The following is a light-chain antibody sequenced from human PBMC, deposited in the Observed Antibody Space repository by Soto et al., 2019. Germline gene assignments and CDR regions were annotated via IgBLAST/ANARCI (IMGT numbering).Light chain of an antibody. CDR3: QQYNNSPPMYT. V-gene: IGKV3-15*01. Sequence: EIVMTQSPATLSVSPGERATLSCRASQSVSSNLAWYQQKPGQAPRLLSYGASTRATGIPARFSGSGSGTEFTLTISSLQSEDFAVYYCQQYNNSPPMYTFGQGTKLEIK. J-gene: IGKJ2*01. CDR1: QSVSSN. CDR2: GAS.